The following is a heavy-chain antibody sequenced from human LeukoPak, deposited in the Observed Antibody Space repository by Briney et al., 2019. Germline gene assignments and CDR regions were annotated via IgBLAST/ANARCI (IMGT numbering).Heavy chain of an antibody. CDR1: GFTFSSYA. V-gene: IGHV3-23*01. J-gene: IGHJ4*02. Sequence: GGSLRLSCAASGFTFSSYAMSWVRQAPGKGLEWVSAISGSGGSTYYADSVKGRFTISRDNSKNALYLQMNSLRAEDTAVYYCAKNPGMDPYARFDYWGQGTLVTVSS. CDR2: ISGSGGST. D-gene: IGHD1-26*01. CDR3: AKNPGMDPYARFDY.